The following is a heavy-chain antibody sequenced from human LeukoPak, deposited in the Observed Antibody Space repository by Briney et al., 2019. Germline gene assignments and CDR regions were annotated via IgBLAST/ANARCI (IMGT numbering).Heavy chain of an antibody. J-gene: IGHJ6*02. CDR3: ARGDRGGYDFWSGSLPHYYYGMDV. CDR2: IIPIFGTA. Sequence: GSSVKVSCKASGGTFRSYVISWVRQAPGQGLEWMGGIIPIFGTANYAQKFQGRVTITADESTSTAYMELSSLRSEDTAVYYCARGDRGGYDFWSGSLPHYYYGMDVWGQGTTVTVSS. CDR1: GGTFRSYV. D-gene: IGHD3-3*01. V-gene: IGHV1-69*01.